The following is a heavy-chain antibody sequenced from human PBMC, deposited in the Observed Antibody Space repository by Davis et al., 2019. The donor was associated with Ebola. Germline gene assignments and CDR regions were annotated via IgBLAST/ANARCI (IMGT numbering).Heavy chain of an antibody. J-gene: IGHJ4*02. CDR2: ISGSGGST. D-gene: IGHD2-15*01. V-gene: IGHV3-23*01. CDR1: GFTFSSYA. CDR3: AKWGSETGFDY. Sequence: GESLKISCAASGFTFSSYAMSWVRQAPGKGLEWVSAISGSGGSTYYADSVKGRFTISRDNSKNTLYLQMNSLRAEDTAVYYCAKWGSETGFDYWGQGTLVTVSS.